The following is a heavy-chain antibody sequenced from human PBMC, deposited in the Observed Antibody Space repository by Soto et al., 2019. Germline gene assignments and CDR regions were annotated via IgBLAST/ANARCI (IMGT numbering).Heavy chain of an antibody. D-gene: IGHD6-13*01. CDR2: VSGTGGSA. CDR1: GFTFSSYA. Sequence: EVQLLESGGGLVRPGGSLRLSCAASGFTFSSYAMTWVRQAPGKGLEWVSGVSGTGGSAYYADSVKGRFTISRDNANNSLFLQMNSLRAEDTAVYYCARGIADDFWGLGILVTVSS. CDR3: ARGIADDF. V-gene: IGHV3-23*01. J-gene: IGHJ4*02.